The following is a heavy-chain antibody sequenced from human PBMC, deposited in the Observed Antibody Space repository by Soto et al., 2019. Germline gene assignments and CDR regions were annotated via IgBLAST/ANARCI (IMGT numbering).Heavy chain of an antibody. Sequence: GASVKVSCKASGYTFTSYGISWVRQAPGQGLEWMGWISAYNGNTNYAQKLQGRVTMTTDTSTSTAYMELRSLRSDDTAVYYCARDVLRFLEWLLYRYPGMDVWGQGTTVTVSS. CDR3: ARDVLRFLEWLLYRYPGMDV. J-gene: IGHJ6*02. CDR1: GYTFTSYG. CDR2: ISAYNGNT. D-gene: IGHD3-3*01. V-gene: IGHV1-18*01.